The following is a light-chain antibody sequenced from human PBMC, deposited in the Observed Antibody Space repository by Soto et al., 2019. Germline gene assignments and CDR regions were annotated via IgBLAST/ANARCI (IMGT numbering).Light chain of an antibody. CDR2: SNN. CDR3: AAWDDSLNGPHYV. CDR1: SSNIETNT. V-gene: IGLV1-44*01. J-gene: IGLJ1*01. Sequence: QSVLTQPPSASGTPGQRVTISCSGSSSNIETNTVSWFQQLPRTAPKLLIYSNNQRPSGVPDRFSGSKSGTSASLAISGLQSEDEADYDCAAWDDSLNGPHYVFGTGTKLTVL.